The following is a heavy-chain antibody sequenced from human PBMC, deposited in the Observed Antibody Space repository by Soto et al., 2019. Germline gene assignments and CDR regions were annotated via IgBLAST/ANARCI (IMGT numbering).Heavy chain of an antibody. Sequence: SETLSLTCTVSGGSISSYYWSWIRQPPGKGLEWIGYIYYSGSTNYNPSLKSRVTISVDTSKNQFSLKLSSVTAADTAVYYCARYFLFESRRTFDPWGQGTLVTVSS. D-gene: IGHD1-7*01. CDR3: ARYFLFESRRTFDP. CDR1: GGSISSYY. V-gene: IGHV4-59*01. J-gene: IGHJ5*02. CDR2: IYYSGST.